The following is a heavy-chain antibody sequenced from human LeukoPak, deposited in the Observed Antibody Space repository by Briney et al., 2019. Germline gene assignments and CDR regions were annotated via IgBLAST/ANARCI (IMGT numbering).Heavy chain of an antibody. D-gene: IGHD3-22*01. CDR1: GFTFSSYA. CDR3: AKAPTYYYDSSGLNFDY. Sequence: PGGSLRLSCAASGFTFSSYAMSWVRQAPGKGLEWVSAISGSGGSTYYADSVKGRFTISRDNSKNTLYLQMNSLRAEDTVVYYCAKAPTYYYDSSGLNFDYWGQGTLVTVSS. CDR2: ISGSGGST. V-gene: IGHV3-23*01. J-gene: IGHJ4*02.